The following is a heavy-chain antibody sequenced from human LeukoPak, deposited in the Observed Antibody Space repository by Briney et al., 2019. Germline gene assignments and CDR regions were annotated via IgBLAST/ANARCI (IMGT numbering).Heavy chain of an antibody. CDR3: ARESTVGPIQTDALDI. D-gene: IGHD1-26*01. J-gene: IGHJ3*02. CDR1: GFTFSTYW. CDR2: INNEETAA. V-gene: IGHV3-74*01. Sequence: GGSLRLSCAASGFTFSTYWMHWVRQAPGKGLVWVSRINNEETAAIYADAVQGRFTISRDNANNMLYLQMDSLRAEDTAVYYCARESTVGPIQTDALDIWGQGTMVTVSS.